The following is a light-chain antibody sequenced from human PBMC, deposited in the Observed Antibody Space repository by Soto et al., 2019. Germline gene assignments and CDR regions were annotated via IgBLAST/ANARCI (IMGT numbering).Light chain of an antibody. V-gene: IGLV2-8*01. J-gene: IGLJ3*02. Sequence: QSAPTQPPSASGSPGQSATISCTGTSSDVGGYNYVSWYQQYSGKAPKLMIYDVYTRPSGVPDRFSGSKSGNTASLTVSGLQPEDEADYYCNSYAGSSTWVFGGGTKLTVI. CDR3: NSYAGSSTWV. CDR2: DVY. CDR1: SSDVGGYNY.